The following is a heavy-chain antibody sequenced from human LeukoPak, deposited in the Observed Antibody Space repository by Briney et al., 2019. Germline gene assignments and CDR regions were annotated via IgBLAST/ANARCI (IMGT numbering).Heavy chain of an antibody. D-gene: IGHD4-23*01. V-gene: IGHV3-53*01. J-gene: IGHJ4*02. Sequence: GGSLRLSCAASGFTVNSNYMSWDRQAPGKGLEWVSVIYSGGDAYYADSVKGRFTISRDNSKNTLYLQMDSLRAEDTAVYYCAREGYGGNSAHWGQGTLVTVSS. CDR3: AREGYGGNSAH. CDR1: GFTVNSNY. CDR2: IYSGGDA.